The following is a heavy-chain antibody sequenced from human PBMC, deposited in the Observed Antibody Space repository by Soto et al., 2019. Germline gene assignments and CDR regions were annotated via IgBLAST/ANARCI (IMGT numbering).Heavy chain of an antibody. J-gene: IGHJ4*02. D-gene: IGHD3-10*01. Sequence: HVQLVQSGTEVKKPGASVRVSCMVSGYPFTTYYIHWVRQAPGQGLEWMGWIDPRSGGTVYEQKFKGRVTMTRDTSMSTVYMDLRGLTSDDTALYYCATDDYGIFPYWGQGSLVTVSS. CDR3: ATDDYGIFPY. CDR1: GYPFTTYY. V-gene: IGHV1-2*02. CDR2: IDPRSGGT.